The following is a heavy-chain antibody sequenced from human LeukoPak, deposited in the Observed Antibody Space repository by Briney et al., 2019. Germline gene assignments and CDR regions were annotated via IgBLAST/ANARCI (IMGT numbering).Heavy chain of an antibody. CDR1: GFTFSTYG. D-gene: IGHD2-21*02. V-gene: IGHV3-30*18. CDR3: AKPRGGDSWAFDI. Sequence: GRSLRLSCEASGFTFSTYGMHWVRQAPGKGLEWVAGTSYDGSNRVYTDSVKGRFTISRDNSKSTLYLQMNSLRPEDTAVYYCAKPRGGDSWAFDIWGQGTKVIVSS. J-gene: IGHJ3*02. CDR2: TSYDGSNR.